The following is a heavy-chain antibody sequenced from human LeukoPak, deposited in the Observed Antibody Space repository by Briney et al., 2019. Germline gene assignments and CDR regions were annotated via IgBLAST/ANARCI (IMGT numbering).Heavy chain of an antibody. Sequence: PGGSLRPSCAGSGFTFTNNWMNWVRQGKGKGRVWVSYIRGDGTTTDYADSVKGRFTISRDNAKNTVFLQMNNLRAEDTALYYCATGYISAYEYWGQGVLVTVSS. CDR3: ATGYISAYEY. D-gene: IGHD5-18*01. V-gene: IGHV3-74*01. J-gene: IGHJ4*02. CDR1: GFTFTNNW. CDR2: IRGDGTTT.